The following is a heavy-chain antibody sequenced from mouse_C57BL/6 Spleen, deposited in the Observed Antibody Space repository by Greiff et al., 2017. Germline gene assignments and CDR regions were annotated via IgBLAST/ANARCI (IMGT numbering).Heavy chain of an antibody. J-gene: IGHJ1*03. V-gene: IGHV1-22*01. CDR1: GYTFTDYN. CDR2: INPNNGGT. D-gene: IGHD1-1*01. Sequence: VQLQQPGPELVKPGASVKMSCKASGYTFTDYNMHWVKQSHGKSLEWIGYINPNNGGTSYNQKFKGKATLTVHKSSSTAYMDLRSLTSEESAVYYCARSGSGSTYLYYDVGGTGTTVTVST. CDR3: ARSGSGSTYLYYDV.